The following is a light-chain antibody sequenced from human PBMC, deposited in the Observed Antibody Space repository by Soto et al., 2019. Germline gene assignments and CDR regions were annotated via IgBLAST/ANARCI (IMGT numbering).Light chain of an antibody. CDR3: QQYGTSPPRYT. CDR1: QPFNSNF. V-gene: IGKV3-20*01. CDR2: GAS. Sequence: EIVLTQSPGTLSLSPGERATLSCRASQPFNSNFLAWYQQRPGQAPRLLIHGASGRATGIPDRFSGSGSGTDFTLTISRLEPEDFAVYYCQQYGTSPPRYTFGQGTNLEIK. J-gene: IGKJ2*01.